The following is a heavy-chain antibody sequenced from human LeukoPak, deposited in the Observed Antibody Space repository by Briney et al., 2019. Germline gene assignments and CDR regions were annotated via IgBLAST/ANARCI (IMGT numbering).Heavy chain of an antibody. CDR2: ISSSSSYI. J-gene: IGHJ4*02. V-gene: IGHV3-21*01. D-gene: IGHD2-2*01. CDR1: GFTFSSYS. Sequence: GGSLRLSCAVSGFTFSSYSMNWVRQAPGKGLEWVSSISSSSSYIYYADSVKGRFTISRDNAKNSLYLQMNSLRAEDTAVYYCAREKVPAELDYWGQGTLVTVSS. CDR3: AREKVPAELDY.